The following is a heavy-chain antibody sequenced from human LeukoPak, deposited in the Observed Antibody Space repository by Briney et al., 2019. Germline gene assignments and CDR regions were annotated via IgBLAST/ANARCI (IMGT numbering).Heavy chain of an antibody. CDR1: GGTFSSYA. Sequence: GASVKLSCKASGGTFSSYAISWVRQAPGQGPEWMGGIIPIFGTANYAQKFQGRVTITADESTSTAYMELSSLRSEDTAVYYCARQRGYSSGSYYFDYWGQGTLVTVSS. V-gene: IGHV1-69*13. J-gene: IGHJ4*02. CDR2: IIPIFGTA. CDR3: ARQRGYSSGSYYFDY. D-gene: IGHD6-19*01.